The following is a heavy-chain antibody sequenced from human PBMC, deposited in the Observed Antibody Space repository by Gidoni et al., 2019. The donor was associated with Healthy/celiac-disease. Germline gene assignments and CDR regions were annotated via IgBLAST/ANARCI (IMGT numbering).Heavy chain of an antibody. D-gene: IGHD6-13*01. J-gene: IGHJ6*03. CDR2: IYYSGST. Sequence: QLQLQESGPGLVKPSETLSLICTVSGGSIRSSSYYWGWIRQPPGKGLEWIGSIYYSGSTYYNPALKSRVTISVDTSKNQFSLKLSSVTAADTAVYYCARHARAGTRGFYYYYYYMDVWGKGTTVTVSS. CDR3: ARHARAGTRGFYYYYYYMDV. V-gene: IGHV4-39*01. CDR1: GGSIRSSSYY.